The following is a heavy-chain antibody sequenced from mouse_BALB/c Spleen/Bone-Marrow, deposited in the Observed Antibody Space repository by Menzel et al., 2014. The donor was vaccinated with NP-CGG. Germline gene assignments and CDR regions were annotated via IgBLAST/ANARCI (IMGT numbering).Heavy chain of an antibody. D-gene: IGHD2-1*01. V-gene: IGHV5-6-5*01. CDR1: GFTFSSYA. Sequence: EVKLVESGGGLVKPGGSLKLSCAASGFTFSSYAMSWVRQTPEKRLEWVASISSGGSTFYPDSVKGRFTISRENARNILFLQLSSLMSEDTAMYYCVYGNYSYYYAMDFWGQGTSVTVSS. CDR3: VYGNYSYYYAMDF. J-gene: IGHJ4*01. CDR2: ISSGGST.